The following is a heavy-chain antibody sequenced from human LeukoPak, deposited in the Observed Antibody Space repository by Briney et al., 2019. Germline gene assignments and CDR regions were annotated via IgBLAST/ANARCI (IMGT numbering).Heavy chain of an antibody. J-gene: IGHJ4*02. D-gene: IGHD6-6*01. V-gene: IGHV4-39*01. CDR1: GGSISSSSYY. CDR2: FYHNGNT. Sequence: SETLSLTCTVSGGSISSSSYYWGWIRQPPGKGLEWIGTFYHNGNTYYNQSLKSRVTISVETSKNQISLKLISVTAADTAVYYCATPIRGSSFDYWGQGTLVTVSS. CDR3: ATPIRGSSFDY.